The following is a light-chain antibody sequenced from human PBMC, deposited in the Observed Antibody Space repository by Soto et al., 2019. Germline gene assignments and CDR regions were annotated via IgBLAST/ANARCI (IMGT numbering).Light chain of an antibody. CDR1: QSISIY. CDR2: AAT. CDR3: QQSYSTPQT. V-gene: IGKV1-39*01. J-gene: IGKJ1*01. Sequence: DIQMTQSPSSLSASVGDRVTITCRASQSISIYLNWYQQKPGQAPKLLIYAATSLQSGVPSRFSGSGSGTDFTLTISSLQPEDFAKYYCQQSYSTPQTFGQGTKWTSN.